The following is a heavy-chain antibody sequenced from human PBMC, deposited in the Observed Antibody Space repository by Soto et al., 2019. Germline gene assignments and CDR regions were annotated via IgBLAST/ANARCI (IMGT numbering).Heavy chain of an antibody. CDR1: GFTFSSYA. CDR2: ISYDGSNK. CDR3: AREYGYYGFDY. D-gene: IGHD3-10*01. Sequence: QVQLVESGGGVVQPGRSLRLSCAASGFTFSSYAMHWVRQAPGKGLEWVAVISYDGSNKYYADSVKGRFTISRDNSKNTLYLQMNSLRAEDMAVYYCAREYGYYGFDYWGQGTLVTVSS. J-gene: IGHJ4*02. V-gene: IGHV3-30-3*01.